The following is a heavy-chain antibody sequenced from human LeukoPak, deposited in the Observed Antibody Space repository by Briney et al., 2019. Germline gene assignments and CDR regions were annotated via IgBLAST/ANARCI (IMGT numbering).Heavy chain of an antibody. CDR3: ARRIAAAGTDSYNWFDP. Sequence: GSSVKVSCKASGGTFSSYAISWVRQAPGQGLEWMGGIIPIFGTANYAQKFQGRVTITADESTSTAYMELSSLRSEDTAVYYCARRIAAAGTDSYNWFDPWGQGTLVTVSS. V-gene: IGHV1-69*01. CDR1: GGTFSSYA. CDR2: IIPIFGTA. J-gene: IGHJ5*02. D-gene: IGHD6-13*01.